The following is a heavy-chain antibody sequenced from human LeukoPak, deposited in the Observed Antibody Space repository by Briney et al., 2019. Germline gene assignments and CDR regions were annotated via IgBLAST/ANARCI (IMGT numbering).Heavy chain of an antibody. Sequence: PGGSLGLSCAASGFTFSSYGMHWVRQAPGKGLEWVAVIWYGGSNKYYADSVKGRFTISRDNSKNTLYLQMNSLRAEDTAVYYCARCIAAAGSYFDYWGQGTLVTVSS. D-gene: IGHD6-13*01. CDR1: GFTFSSYG. CDR3: ARCIAAAGSYFDY. CDR2: IWYGGSNK. V-gene: IGHV3-33*08. J-gene: IGHJ4*02.